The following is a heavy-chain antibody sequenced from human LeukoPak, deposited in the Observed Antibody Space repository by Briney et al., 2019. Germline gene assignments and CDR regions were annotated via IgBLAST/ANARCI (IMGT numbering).Heavy chain of an antibody. CDR2: INPNSGGT. Sequence: ASVKVSCKASGYTFTGYYMHWVRQAPGQGLEWMGWINPNSGGTNYAQKFQGRVTMTRDTSTSTVYMELSSLRSEDTAVYYCARDVITFGGVIAGTDYWGQGTLVTVSS. J-gene: IGHJ4*02. CDR3: ARDVITFGGVIAGTDY. CDR1: GYTFTGYY. V-gene: IGHV1-2*02. D-gene: IGHD3-16*02.